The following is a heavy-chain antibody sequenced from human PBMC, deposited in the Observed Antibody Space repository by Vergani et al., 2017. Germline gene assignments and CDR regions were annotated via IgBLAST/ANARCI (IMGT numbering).Heavy chain of an antibody. CDR3: ARFAWDTAMDSFDY. V-gene: IGHV4-38-2*01. D-gene: IGHD5-18*01. J-gene: IGHJ4*02. CDR1: GYSISSGYY. CDR2: INHSGST. Sequence: QVQLQESGPGLVKPSETLSLTCAVSGYSISSGYYWGWIRQPPGKGLEWIGEINHSGSTNYNPSLKSRVTISVDTSKNQFSLKLSSVTAADTAVYYCARFAWDTAMDSFDYWGQGTLVTVSS.